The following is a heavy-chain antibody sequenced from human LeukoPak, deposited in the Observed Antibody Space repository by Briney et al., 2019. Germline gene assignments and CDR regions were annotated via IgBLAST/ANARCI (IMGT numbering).Heavy chain of an antibody. Sequence: SETLSLTCTASGGSISDTSDFWGWIRQPPGKGLEWIGSLYYSDNTYDNPSVSSGNTYYNPSLKSRVTISVDTSKNQFSLKLSSVTAADTAMYYCARRHRSYDSGGHVIDYWGQGTLVTVSS. V-gene: IGHV4-39*01. J-gene: IGHJ4*02. D-gene: IGHD3-22*01. CDR2: LYYSDNTYDNPSVSSGNT. CDR3: ARRHRSYDSGGHVIDY. CDR1: GGSISDTSDF.